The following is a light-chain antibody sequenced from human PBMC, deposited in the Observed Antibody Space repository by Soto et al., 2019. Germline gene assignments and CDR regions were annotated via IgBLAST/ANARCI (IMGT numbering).Light chain of an antibody. CDR1: QSIRSN. J-gene: IGKJ5*01. CDR3: QQYNNWPAIT. V-gene: IGKV3D-15*01. CDR2: GAS. Sequence: EIVMTQSPPTLSVSPGERAALYCRASQSIRSNLAWYQQKHGQAPRLLIYGASTRATGIPARFSCSEFGTEFYLTIRSLQSEDFAVYYCQQYNNWPAITFGQGTRLEIK.